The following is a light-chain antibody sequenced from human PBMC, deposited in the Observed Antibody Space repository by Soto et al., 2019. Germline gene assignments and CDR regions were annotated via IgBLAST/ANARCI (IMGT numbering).Light chain of an antibody. J-gene: IGKJ4*01. Sequence: DIQMTQSPSSLSASVGDRVIMTCRASQSISGFLNWYQQKPGKGPDLLIYAASSLQSGVPSRFSGSGSGTDCTLTISSLQPEDFATYYCQQSYSTPLTFGGGTKVEIK. V-gene: IGKV1-39*01. CDR1: QSISGF. CDR3: QQSYSTPLT. CDR2: AAS.